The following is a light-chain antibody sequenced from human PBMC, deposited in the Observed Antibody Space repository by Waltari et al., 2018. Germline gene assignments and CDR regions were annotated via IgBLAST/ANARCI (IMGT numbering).Light chain of an antibody. V-gene: IGKV1-17*02. CDR1: QDINGF. CDR2: ATS. CDR3: LQHSSYPPT. Sequence: DIQMTQSPPSLSASVGDTVTIACRASQDINGFLNWYQQKPGQPPQLLIYATSNLQTGVPSRFSGSRSCTEFILTVSNLQPEDFATYYCLQHSSYPPTFGPGTKLDIK. J-gene: IGKJ3*01.